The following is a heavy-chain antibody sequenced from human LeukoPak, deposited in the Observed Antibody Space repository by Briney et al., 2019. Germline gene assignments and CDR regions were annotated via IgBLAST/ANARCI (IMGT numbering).Heavy chain of an antibody. CDR2: ISGSSDDT. D-gene: IGHD3-16*01. CDR3: ARRGGDGNPHDY. CDR1: GFTFSSYA. V-gene: IGHV3-23*01. J-gene: IGHJ4*02. Sequence: GGSLRLSCTASGFTFSSYAMSWVRQAPGKGLEWVSAISGSSDDTSYADSVKGRFTISRDNSKNTLFVQMNSLRAEDTAAYYCARRGGDGNPHDYWGQGTLVTVSS.